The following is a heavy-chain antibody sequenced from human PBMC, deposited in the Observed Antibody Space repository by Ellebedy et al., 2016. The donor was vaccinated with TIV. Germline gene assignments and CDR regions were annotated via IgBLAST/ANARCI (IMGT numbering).Heavy chain of an antibody. CDR1: GFTFSSYG. CDR2: ISGSGGST. V-gene: IGHV3-NL1*01. Sequence: GESLKISCAASGFTFSSYGMHWVRQAPGKGLEWVSAISGSGGSTYYADSVKGRFTISRDNSKNTLYLQMNSLRAEDTAVYYCAKAPSTYYDILTGTYWGQGTLVTVSS. CDR3: AKAPSTYYDILTGTY. J-gene: IGHJ4*02. D-gene: IGHD3-9*01.